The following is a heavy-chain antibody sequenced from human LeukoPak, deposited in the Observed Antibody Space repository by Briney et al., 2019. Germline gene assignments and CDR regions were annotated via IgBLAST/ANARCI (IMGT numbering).Heavy chain of an antibody. J-gene: IGHJ4*02. CDR3: ARDVGVDYLFDY. CDR2: INHNGNVN. Sequence: PGGSLRLSCAASGFTFGSYWMNWARQAPGKGLEWVANINHNGNVNYYVDSVKGRFTISRDNAKNSLYLQMNSLRAEDTAVYYCARDVGVDYLFDYWGQGTLVTVSS. D-gene: IGHD2/OR15-2a*01. CDR1: GFTFGSYW. V-gene: IGHV3-7*01.